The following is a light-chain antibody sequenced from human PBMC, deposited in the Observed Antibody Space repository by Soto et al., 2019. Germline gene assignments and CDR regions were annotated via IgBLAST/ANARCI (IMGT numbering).Light chain of an antibody. CDR2: GNT. V-gene: IGLV1-44*01. J-gene: IGLJ1*01. CDR3: ATWNDGIFV. CDR1: TSNIGRST. Sequence: QSVLTQPPSASGTPGQRVTISCSGTTSNIGRSTVSWYQQFPGAAPKLLIYGNTQRPLGVPVRFSGSKSDTSASPAISGLQSEDEADYYCATWNDGIFVFGIGTKVTVL.